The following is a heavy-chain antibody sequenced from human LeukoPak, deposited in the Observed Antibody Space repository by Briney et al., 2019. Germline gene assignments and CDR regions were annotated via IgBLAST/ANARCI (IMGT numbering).Heavy chain of an antibody. CDR2: IYYSGST. CDR3: ARARRQQQLVRGEWFDP. D-gene: IGHD6-13*01. J-gene: IGHJ5*02. CDR1: GGSISSSSYY. V-gene: IGHV4-39*07. Sequence: SETLSLTCTVSGGSISSSSYYWGWLRQPPGKGLEWIGSIYYSGSTYYNPSLKSRVTISVDTSKNQFSLKLSSVTAADTAVYYCARARRQQQLVRGEWFDPWGQGTLVTVSS.